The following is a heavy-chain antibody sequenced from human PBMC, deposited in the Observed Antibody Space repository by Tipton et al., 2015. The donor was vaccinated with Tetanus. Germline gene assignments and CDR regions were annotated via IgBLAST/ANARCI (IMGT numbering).Heavy chain of an antibody. V-gene: IGHV1-18*01. CDR3: ARTLRSYYYYYGMDV. CDR1: GYTFTSYG. D-gene: IGHD2-15*01. Sequence: QLVQSGAEVKKPGASVKVSCKASGYTFTSYGISWVRQAPGQGLEWMGWISAYNGNTNYAQKLQGRVTMTTDTSTSTVYMELRSLRSDDTAVYYCARTLRSYYYYYGMDVWGQGTTVTVPS. J-gene: IGHJ6*02. CDR2: ISAYNGNT.